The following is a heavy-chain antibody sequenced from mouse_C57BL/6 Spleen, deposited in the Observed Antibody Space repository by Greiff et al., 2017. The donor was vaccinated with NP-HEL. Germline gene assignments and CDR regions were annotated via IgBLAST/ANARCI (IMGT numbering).Heavy chain of an antibody. CDR3: ARPYGSSYWFAY. CDR1: GYTFTSYW. V-gene: IGHV1-64*01. Sequence: QVQLQQPGAELVKPGASVKLSCKASGYTFTSYWMHWVKQRPGQGLEWIGMIHPNSGSTNYNEKFKSKATLTVDKSSSTAYMQLSSLTSEDSAVYSCARPYGSSYWFAYWGQGTLVTVSA. D-gene: IGHD1-1*01. J-gene: IGHJ3*01. CDR2: IHPNSGST.